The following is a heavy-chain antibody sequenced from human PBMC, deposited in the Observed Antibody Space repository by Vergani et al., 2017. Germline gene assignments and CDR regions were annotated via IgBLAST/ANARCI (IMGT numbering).Heavy chain of an antibody. CDR1: GFTFSSNT. CDR3: AGGGARDGSFGH. J-gene: IGHJ4*02. V-gene: IGHV3-21*01. D-gene: IGHD5-24*01. CDR2: ISSSSSYI. Sequence: EVQLVESGGGLVKPGGSLRLSCAASGFTFSSNTMNWVRQAPGKGLEWVSSISSSSSYIYYADSVKGRFTISRDNAKNSLYLQMNSLSVEETAVYYCAGGGARDGSFGHWGQGTLVTVSS.